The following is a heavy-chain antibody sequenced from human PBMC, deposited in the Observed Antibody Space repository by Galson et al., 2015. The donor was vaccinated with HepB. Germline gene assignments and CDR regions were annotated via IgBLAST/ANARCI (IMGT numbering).Heavy chain of an antibody. J-gene: IGHJ3*02. CDR3: AKDHGESGSYAEAFDI. Sequence: SLRLSCAASGFTFSSYAMSWVRQAPGKGLEWVSAISGSGGSTYYADSVKGRFTISRDNSKNTLYLQMNSLRAEDTAVYYCAKDHGESGSYAEAFDIWGQGTMVTVSS. CDR2: ISGSGGST. D-gene: IGHD1-26*01. CDR1: GFTFSSYA. V-gene: IGHV3-23*01.